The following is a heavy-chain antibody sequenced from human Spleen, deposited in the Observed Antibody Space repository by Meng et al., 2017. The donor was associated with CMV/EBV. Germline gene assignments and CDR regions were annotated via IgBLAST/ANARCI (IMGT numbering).Heavy chain of an antibody. V-gene: IGHV4-61*01. Sequence: SGGSVNRGNYRWTWMRQPKGKEWEGLGNIDDDESNNYNPCSKSRVTKAVDTSKNQFFLEDTYATAVDTAVYYCVRGASNWEAYLDDWGQGTLVTVSS. CDR1: GGSVNRGNYR. J-gene: IGHJ4*02. CDR3: VRGASNWEAYLDD. D-gene: IGHD6-13*01. CDR2: IDDDESN.